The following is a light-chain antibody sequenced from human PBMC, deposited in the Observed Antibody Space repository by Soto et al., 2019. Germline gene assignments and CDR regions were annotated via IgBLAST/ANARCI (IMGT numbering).Light chain of an antibody. CDR1: QSVSNN. J-gene: IGKJ1*01. CDR2: DAS. V-gene: IGKV3-15*01. Sequence: ILMTQSPATLSVSPGERATLSCRASQSVSNNLAWYQQKPGQAPRLLIYDASTRATGIPARLSGSGSGTEFTLTISGLQSEDFAVYYCQQYHNWPPWTFGQGTKVEIK. CDR3: QQYHNWPPWT.